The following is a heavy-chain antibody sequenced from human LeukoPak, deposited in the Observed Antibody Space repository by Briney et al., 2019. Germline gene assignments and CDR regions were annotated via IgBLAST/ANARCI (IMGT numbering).Heavy chain of an antibody. J-gene: IGHJ6*04. D-gene: IGHD3-10*01. CDR1: GFTFSDYY. V-gene: IGHV3-11*05. CDR3: AKDLWFGEPTDGMDV. Sequence: PGGSLRLSCAASGFTFSDYYMSWIRQAPGKGLEWVSYISSSSSYTNYADSVKGRFTISRDNSKNTLYLQMNSLRAEDTAVYYCAKDLWFGEPTDGMDVWGKGTTVTVSS. CDR2: ISSSSSYT.